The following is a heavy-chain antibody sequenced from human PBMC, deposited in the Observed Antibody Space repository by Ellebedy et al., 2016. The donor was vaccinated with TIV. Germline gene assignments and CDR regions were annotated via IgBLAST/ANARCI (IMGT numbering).Heavy chain of an antibody. V-gene: IGHV1-8*01. CDR3: VRYISGSAFHP. D-gene: IGHD5-18*01. CDR2: MNPHGNT. J-gene: IGHJ5*02. Sequence: ASVKVSXKASGDTFTNLDINWVRQATGQGPEWMGWMNPHGNTGYAQKFLGRLTLSRDTSISTAYMELSSLRSEDTAVYYCVRYISGSAFHPWGQGTLVTVSS. CDR1: GDTFTNLD.